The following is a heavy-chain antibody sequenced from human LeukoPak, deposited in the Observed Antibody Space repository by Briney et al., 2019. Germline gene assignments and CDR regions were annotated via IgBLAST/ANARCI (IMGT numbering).Heavy chain of an antibody. CDR3: ARLLRNIAAAVYYFDY. Sequence: GESLKISCKGSGYSFTTYWIGWVRQMPGKGLEWMGIIYSPSFQGQVTISADKSISTTYLQWSSLKASDTAMYYCARLLRNIAAAVYYFDYWGQGTLVTVSS. V-gene: IGHV5-51*01. D-gene: IGHD6-13*01. CDR2: IY. J-gene: IGHJ4*02. CDR1: GYSFTTYW.